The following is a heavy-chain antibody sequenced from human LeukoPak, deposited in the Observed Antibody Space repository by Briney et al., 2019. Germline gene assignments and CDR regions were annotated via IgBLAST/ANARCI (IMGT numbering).Heavy chain of an antibody. Sequence: SEILSLTCAVYGGSFSGYYWSWIRQPPGKGLEWIGEINHSGSTNYNPSLKSRVTISVDTSKNQFSLKLSSVTAADTAVYYCARLAVADPFDYWGQGTLVTVSS. CDR1: GGSFSGYY. CDR3: ARLAVADPFDY. J-gene: IGHJ4*02. D-gene: IGHD6-19*01. CDR2: INHSGST. V-gene: IGHV4-34*01.